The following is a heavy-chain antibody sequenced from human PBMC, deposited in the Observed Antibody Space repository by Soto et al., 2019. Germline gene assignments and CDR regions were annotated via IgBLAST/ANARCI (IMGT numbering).Heavy chain of an antibody. CDR1: GFPFSTYS. Sequence: GGSLRLSCVVSGFPFSTYSINLVRQSPGKALEWVSSISRHSDIYYADSEKGRFTISRDNGKNSVSLQMNSLRAEDTAVYYCAREYPAWPRDYGLDVWGQGTTITVSS. V-gene: IGHV3-21*01. J-gene: IGHJ6*02. CDR2: ISRHSDI. CDR3: AREYPAWPRDYGLDV.